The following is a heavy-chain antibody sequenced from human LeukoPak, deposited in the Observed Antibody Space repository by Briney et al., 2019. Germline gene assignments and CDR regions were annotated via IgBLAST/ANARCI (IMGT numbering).Heavy chain of an antibody. CDR1: GFTFSSYA. CDR3: ARGFGGNSLNEGFDV. Sequence: PGGSLRLSCAASGFTFSSYAMHWVRQAPGKGLEYVSSISTNGGRTYYANSVKGRFTISRANSKSTLYLQMGSLRAEDMAVYYCARGFGGNSLNEGFDVWGQGTMVTVSS. D-gene: IGHD4-23*01. V-gene: IGHV3-64*01. J-gene: IGHJ3*01. CDR2: ISTNGGRT.